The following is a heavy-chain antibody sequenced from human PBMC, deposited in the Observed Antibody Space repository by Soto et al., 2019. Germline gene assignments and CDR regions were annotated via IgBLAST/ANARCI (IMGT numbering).Heavy chain of an antibody. CDR1: GFTFSTYA. J-gene: IGHJ4*02. CDR2: ISGSGGTT. D-gene: IGHD2-15*01. CDR3: ATEGYCGGGTCYVDY. Sequence: EVQLLDGGGGLVQPGGSLRLSCTASGFTFSTYAMGWVRQAPGKGLEWVSGISGSGGTTYYADSVKGRLTISRDNSKSTVYLQMNSLRAEDTAVYYCATEGYCGGGTCYVDYWGQGTLVTVSS. V-gene: IGHV3-23*01.